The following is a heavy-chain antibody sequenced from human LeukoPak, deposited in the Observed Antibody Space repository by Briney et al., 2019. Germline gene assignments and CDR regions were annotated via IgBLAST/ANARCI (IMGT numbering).Heavy chain of an antibody. CDR2: VIPIFGTA. J-gene: IGHJ4*02. D-gene: IGHD6-19*01. Sequence: SVKVSCKASGYTFTSYAISWVRQAPGQGLEWMGGVIPIFGTANYAQKFQGGVTITADESTSTAYMDLSSLRSEDTAVYYCARGRMAGTYVFDYWGQGTLVTVSS. CDR1: GYTFTSYA. CDR3: ARGRMAGTYVFDY. V-gene: IGHV1-69*13.